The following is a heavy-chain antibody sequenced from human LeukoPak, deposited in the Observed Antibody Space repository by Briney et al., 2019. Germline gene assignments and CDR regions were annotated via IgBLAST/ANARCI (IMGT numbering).Heavy chain of an antibody. J-gene: IGHJ4*02. D-gene: IGHD5-12*01. CDR1: GFTFSSYG. Sequence: TGGSQRLSCAASGFTFSSYGMSWVRQAPGKGLEWVSAISGSGGSTYYADSVKGRFTISRDNSKNTLYLQMNSLRAEDTAVYYCAKSRLDIVATSQCDYWGQGTLVTVSS. CDR2: ISGSGGST. V-gene: IGHV3-23*01. CDR3: AKSRLDIVATSQCDY.